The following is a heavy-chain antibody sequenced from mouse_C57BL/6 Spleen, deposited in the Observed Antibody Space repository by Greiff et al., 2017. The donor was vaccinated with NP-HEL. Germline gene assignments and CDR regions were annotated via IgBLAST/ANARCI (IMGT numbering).Heavy chain of an antibody. V-gene: IGHV1-52*01. CDR3: ARGDDGYWVDY. CDR1: GYTFTSYW. Sequence: VQLQQSGAELVRPGSSVKLSCKASGYTFTSYWMHWVKQRPIQGLEWIGNIDPSDSETHYNQKFKDKATLTVDKSSSTAYMQLSSLTSEDSAVYSCARGDDGYWVDYWGQGTTLTVSS. D-gene: IGHD2-3*01. CDR2: IDPSDSET. J-gene: IGHJ2*01.